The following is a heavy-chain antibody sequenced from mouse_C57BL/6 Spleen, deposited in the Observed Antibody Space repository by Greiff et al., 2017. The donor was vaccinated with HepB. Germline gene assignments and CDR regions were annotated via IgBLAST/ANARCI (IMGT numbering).Heavy chain of an antibody. J-gene: IGHJ2*01. V-gene: IGHV1-80*01. CDR2: IYPGDGDT. CDR1: GYAFSSYW. CDR3: ARPGDYGSSYDFDY. Sequence: QVQLQQSGAELVKPGASVKISCKASGYAFSSYWMNWVKQRPGKGLEWIGQIYPGDGDTNYNGKFKGKATLTADKSSSTAYMQLSSLTSEDSAVYFCARPGDYGSSYDFDYWGQGTTLTVSS. D-gene: IGHD1-1*01.